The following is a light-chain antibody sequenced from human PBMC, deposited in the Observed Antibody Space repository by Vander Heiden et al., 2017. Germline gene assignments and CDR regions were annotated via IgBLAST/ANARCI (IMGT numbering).Light chain of an antibody. CDR1: KCGDKY. V-gene: IGLV3-1*01. Sequence: SYELTQPPSVSVSPGQTASITCSGDKCGDKYASWYQQKPGQPPVVVIYKDNKRPSGIPERFSGSSSGNTATLTISGTQAMDEADYYCQAWDSGTVVFGGGTKLTVL. CDR3: QAWDSGTVV. CDR2: KDN. J-gene: IGLJ2*01.